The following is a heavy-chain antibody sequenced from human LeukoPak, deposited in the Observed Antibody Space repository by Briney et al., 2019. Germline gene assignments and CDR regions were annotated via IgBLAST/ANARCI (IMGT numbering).Heavy chain of an antibody. CDR1: GYTLTELS. J-gene: IGHJ4*02. D-gene: IGHD5-18*01. CDR2: FDPEDGET. V-gene: IGHV1-24*01. Sequence: ASVKVSCKVSGYTLTELSMHWVRQAPGKGLEWMGGFDPEDGETTYAQKFQGRVTMTEDTSTDTAYMELSSLRSEDTAVYYCATPRGYSYGSGGFDYWGQGTLVTVSS. CDR3: ATPRGYSYGSGGFDY.